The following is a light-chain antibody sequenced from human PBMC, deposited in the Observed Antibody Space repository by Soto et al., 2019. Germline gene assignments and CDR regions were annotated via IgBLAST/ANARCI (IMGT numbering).Light chain of an antibody. CDR3: QHYNSYSEA. CDR1: QSISDW. J-gene: IGKJ1*01. CDR2: HAS. Sequence: DIEMTQSPSTLPAPAGDRVTITCRASQSISDWLAWYQQKPGTAPKVLINHASSLQSGVPSRFSGSGSGTEFTLTISSLQPDDFATYYCQHYNSYSEAFGQGTKVDI. V-gene: IGKV1-5*01.